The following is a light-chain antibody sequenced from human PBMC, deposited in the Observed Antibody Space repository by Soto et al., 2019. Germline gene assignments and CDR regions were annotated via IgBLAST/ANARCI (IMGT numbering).Light chain of an antibody. CDR2: EVS. J-gene: IGLJ2*01. CDR1: SSDIGDYNY. V-gene: IGLV2-14*01. Sequence: QSALTQPASVSGSPGQSITISCTGTSSDIGDYNYVSWYQQHPGKAPKVMIFEVSNRPSGVSNRFSGSKSGNTASQTISGLQAEDEADYYCSSYISSSTLVVFGGGTKLTVL. CDR3: SSYISSSTLVV.